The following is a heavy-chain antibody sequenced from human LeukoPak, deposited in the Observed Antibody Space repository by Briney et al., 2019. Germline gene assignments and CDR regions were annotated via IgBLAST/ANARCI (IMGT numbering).Heavy chain of an antibody. D-gene: IGHD3-22*01. V-gene: IGHV1-2*02. CDR2: INPNSGGT. CDR3: ARGLNPIVVVITGYAFDI. CDR1: GYTFTGYY. J-gene: IGHJ3*02. Sequence: ASVKVSCKASGYTFTGYYMHWVRQAPGQGLEWMGWINPNSGGTNYAQKFQGRVTMTRDTSISTAYMELSRLRSDDTAVYYCARGLNPIVVVITGYAFDIWGQGTMVTVSS.